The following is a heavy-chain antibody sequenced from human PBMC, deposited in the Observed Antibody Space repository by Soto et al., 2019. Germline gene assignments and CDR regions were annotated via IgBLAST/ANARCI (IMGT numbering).Heavy chain of an antibody. CDR1: GATFSSYA. V-gene: IGHV1-69*06. CDR3: ARDKGAYYCHLVY. CDR2: IIPFFGTP. Sequence: QVLLVQSGAEVKKPGSSVKVSCKLSGATFSSYAMSWVRQAPGQGLEWIGGIIPFFGTPNYAQKFQGRVTITADTSTATSYMELSSLRSDDTAVYYCARDKGAYYCHLVYWGQGTLVTVSS. D-gene: IGHD3-22*01. J-gene: IGHJ4*02.